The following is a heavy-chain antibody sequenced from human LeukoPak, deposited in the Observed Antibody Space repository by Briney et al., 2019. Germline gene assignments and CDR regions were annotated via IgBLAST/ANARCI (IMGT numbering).Heavy chain of an antibody. J-gene: IGHJ3*02. D-gene: IGHD6-6*01. V-gene: IGHV4-39*07. CDR2: IYYSGST. CDR1: GGSISSSSYY. Sequence: TSETLSLTCSVSGGSISSSSYYWGWIRQPPGKGLEWIGSIYYSGSTYYNPSLKSRVTISVDTSKNQFSLKLSSVTAADTAVYYCAREVAARESDAFDIWGQGTMVTVSS. CDR3: AREVAARESDAFDI.